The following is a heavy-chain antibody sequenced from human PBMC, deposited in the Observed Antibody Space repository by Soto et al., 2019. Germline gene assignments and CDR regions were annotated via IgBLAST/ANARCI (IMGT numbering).Heavy chain of an antibody. V-gene: IGHV1-18*04. D-gene: IGHD3-22*01. Sequence: EASVKVSCKASGYTFTSYGISWVRQAPGQGLEWMGWISAYNGNTNYAQKLQGRVTMTTDTSTSTAYMELRSLRSDDTAVYYCARPYYYDSSGYTHDAFDIWGQGTMVTVSS. CDR1: GYTFTSYG. CDR3: ARPYYYDSSGYTHDAFDI. CDR2: ISAYNGNT. J-gene: IGHJ3*02.